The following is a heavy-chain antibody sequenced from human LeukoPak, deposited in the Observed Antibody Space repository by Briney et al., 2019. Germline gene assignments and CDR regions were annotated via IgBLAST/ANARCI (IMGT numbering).Heavy chain of an antibody. J-gene: IGHJ4*02. Sequence: GGSLRLSCAVSGITLSNYGMSWVRQAPGKGLEWVAGLSGSGGGTNYADSVQGRFTISRDNPKNTLYLQMNSLRAEDTAVYFCAKRGVGVRVLLVGFHKEAYYFDSWGQGALVTVSS. CDR3: AKRGVGVRVLLVGFHKEAYYFDS. V-gene: IGHV3-23*01. CDR1: GITLSNYG. D-gene: IGHD3-10*01. CDR2: LSGSGGGT.